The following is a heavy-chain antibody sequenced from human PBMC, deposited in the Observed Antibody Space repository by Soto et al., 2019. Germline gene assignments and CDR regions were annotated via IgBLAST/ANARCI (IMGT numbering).Heavy chain of an antibody. CDR1: GGSFSGYY. Sequence: SETLSLTCAAYGGSFSGYYWSWIRQPPGKGLEWIGEINHSGSTNYNPSLKSRVTISVDTSKNQFSLKLSSVTAADTAVYYCARGGIAVAGTRKDWFDPWGQGTLVTVSS. CDR2: INHSGST. CDR3: ARGGIAVAGTRKDWFDP. D-gene: IGHD6-19*01. J-gene: IGHJ5*02. V-gene: IGHV4-34*01.